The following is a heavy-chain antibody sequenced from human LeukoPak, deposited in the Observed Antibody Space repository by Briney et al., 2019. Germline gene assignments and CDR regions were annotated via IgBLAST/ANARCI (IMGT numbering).Heavy chain of an antibody. J-gene: IGHJ5*02. CDR2: INPNSGDT. Sequence: ASVKVSCKASGYTFSDYYMHWVRQAPAQGRELMGWINPNSGDTNYAQKFQGRVTMTRDTSITTAYMELSRLRSDDTAVYYCARDHWKYNNWFDPWGPGTLVTVSS. CDR3: ARDHWKYNNWFDP. V-gene: IGHV1-2*02. D-gene: IGHD1-7*01. CDR1: GYTFSDYY.